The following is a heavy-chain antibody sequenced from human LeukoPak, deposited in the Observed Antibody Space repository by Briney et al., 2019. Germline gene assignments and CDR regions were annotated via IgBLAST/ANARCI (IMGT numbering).Heavy chain of an antibody. CDR1: AFALSTYT. CDR2: INPDSKYI. D-gene: IGHD3-10*01. J-gene: IGHJ4*02. CDR3: ARFVDQSTYYFDS. Sequence: PGGSLRLSCAASAFALSTYTMEWVRLAPGKGLEWVSSINPDSKYIYYRDSVRGRFTISRDDAKNSLYLQMNSLRVEDTAVYSCARFVDQSTYYFDSWGQGTLVIVSS. V-gene: IGHV3-21*01.